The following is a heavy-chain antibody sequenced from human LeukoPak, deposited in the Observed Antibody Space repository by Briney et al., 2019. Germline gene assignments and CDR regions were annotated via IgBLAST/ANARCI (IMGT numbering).Heavy chain of an antibody. V-gene: IGHV3-48*01. CDR3: ARDFRYSFDY. Sequence: PGGSLRLSCAASEFTFSTFSMNWVRQAPGKGLEWLSYIGGTTRDTYYADSVKGRFTISRGNAMNSVYLQMNSLRAEDTAVYYCARDFRYSFDYWGQGTLVTVSS. D-gene: IGHD1-26*01. CDR1: EFTFSTFS. CDR2: IGGTTRDT. J-gene: IGHJ4*02.